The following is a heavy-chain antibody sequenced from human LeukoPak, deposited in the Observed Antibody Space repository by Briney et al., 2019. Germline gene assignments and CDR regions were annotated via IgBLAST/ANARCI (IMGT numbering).Heavy chain of an antibody. Sequence: PGGSLRPSCAASWFTVSSNYLSWVRQAAGRELEWLSVIYSGSTTYYANSAKGRLTISRDNSENALYLQMNSLIAEDAAVYYCARDDSWGQGTLVTVSS. CDR3: ARDDS. V-gene: IGHV3-53*05. CDR2: IYSGSTT. J-gene: IGHJ4*02. CDR1: WFTVSSNY.